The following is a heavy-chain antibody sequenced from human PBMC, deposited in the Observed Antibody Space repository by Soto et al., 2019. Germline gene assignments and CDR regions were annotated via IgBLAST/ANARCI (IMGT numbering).Heavy chain of an antibody. CDR3: ATDGDCSGGTCFSEGVY. Sequence: EVHLVESGGGLVQPGGSLRLSCAASGFTFSRYWMTWVRQAPGKGLVWVANINQDGSEENYVDSVKGRFTISRDNAKNSLFLQMNSLTAEDTAVYYCATDGDCSGGTCFSEGVYWGQGTLVTVSS. CDR1: GFTFSRYW. J-gene: IGHJ4*02. D-gene: IGHD2-15*01. V-gene: IGHV3-7*01. CDR2: INQDGSEE.